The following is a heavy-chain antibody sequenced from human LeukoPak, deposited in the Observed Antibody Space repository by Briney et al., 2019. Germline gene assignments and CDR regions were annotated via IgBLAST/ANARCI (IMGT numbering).Heavy chain of an antibody. Sequence: VASVKVSCKASGYTFTSYAMNWVRQAPGQGLEWMGWINTNTGNPTYAQGFTGRFVFSLDTSVGTAYLQISSLKAEDTAVYYCARIAAHDAFDIWGQGTMVTVSS. D-gene: IGHD6-13*01. CDR1: GYTFTSYA. CDR2: INTNTGNP. V-gene: IGHV7-4-1*02. CDR3: ARIAAHDAFDI. J-gene: IGHJ3*02.